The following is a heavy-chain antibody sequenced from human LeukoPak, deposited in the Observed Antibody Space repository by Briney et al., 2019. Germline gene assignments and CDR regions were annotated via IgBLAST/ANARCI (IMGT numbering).Heavy chain of an antibody. D-gene: IGHD2-2*01. Sequence: GGSLRLSCAASGFTFSGYYMSWIRQAPGKGLEWVSYISSSGSTIYYADSVKGRFTISRDNAKNSLYLQMNSLRAEDTAVYYCASRALGYCSSTSCYGAFDIWGQGTMVTVSS. CDR1: GFTFSGYY. V-gene: IGHV3-11*01. CDR3: ASRALGYCSSTSCYGAFDI. CDR2: ISSSGSTI. J-gene: IGHJ3*02.